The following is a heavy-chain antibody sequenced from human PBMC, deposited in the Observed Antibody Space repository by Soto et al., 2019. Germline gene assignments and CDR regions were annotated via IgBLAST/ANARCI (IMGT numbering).Heavy chain of an antibody. V-gene: IGHV4-4*02. D-gene: IGHD2-15*01. Sequence: SETLSLACVVSVGSSSSNNWWICVRQPPGKGLEWIGEIYDSWNTNYNSSLKSRVTISVDKSKNQFSLKLSSVTAADTAVYYCARILGYCSGGSCHTYYYYGMDVWGQGTTVTVSS. CDR2: IYDSWNT. CDR1: VGSSSSNNW. J-gene: IGHJ6*02. CDR3: ARILGYCSGGSCHTYYYYGMDV.